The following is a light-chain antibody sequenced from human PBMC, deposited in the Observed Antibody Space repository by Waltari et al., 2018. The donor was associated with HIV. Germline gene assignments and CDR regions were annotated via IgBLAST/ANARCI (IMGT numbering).Light chain of an antibody. CDR3: HSYDSSLDGWV. CDR2: GFN. V-gene: IGLV1-40*01. J-gene: IGLJ3*02. Sequence: QYVLTQPPSVSVAPGQWVTISCTGSSSIIEADYHLTWYQQLPGTAPKLLIYGFNNRPSGVPDRFSGSKSGTSASLAISGLQAEDEADYYCHSYDSSLDGWVFGGGTKLPVL. CDR1: SSIIEADYH.